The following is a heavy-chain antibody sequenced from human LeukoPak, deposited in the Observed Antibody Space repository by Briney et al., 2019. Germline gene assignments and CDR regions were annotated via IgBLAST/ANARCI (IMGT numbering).Heavy chain of an antibody. D-gene: IGHD5-24*01. Sequence: GSLRLSCAASGFTFSSYGMHWVRQAPGKGLEWVAFIRYDGSNKYYADTVKGRFTISRDNSKNTLYLQMNSLRAEDTAVYYCAKNGDSERWLQPKFVTHWGQGTLVTVSS. J-gene: IGHJ4*02. CDR2: IRYDGSNK. CDR1: GFTFSSYG. CDR3: AKNGDSERWLQPKFVTH. V-gene: IGHV3-30*02.